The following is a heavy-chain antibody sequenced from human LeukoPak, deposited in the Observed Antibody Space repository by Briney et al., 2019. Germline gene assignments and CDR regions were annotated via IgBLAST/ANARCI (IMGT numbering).Heavy chain of an antibody. CDR1: GGSISTYY. CDR3: ARLMANSYGRFDY. Sequence: SETLSLTCTVSGGSISTYYWGWIRQPPGKGLEWIGSIYYSGSTYYNPSLKSRVTISVDTSKNQFSLKLSSVTAADTAVYYCARLMANSYGRFDYWGQGTLVTVSS. D-gene: IGHD5-18*01. V-gene: IGHV4-39*01. CDR2: IYYSGST. J-gene: IGHJ4*02.